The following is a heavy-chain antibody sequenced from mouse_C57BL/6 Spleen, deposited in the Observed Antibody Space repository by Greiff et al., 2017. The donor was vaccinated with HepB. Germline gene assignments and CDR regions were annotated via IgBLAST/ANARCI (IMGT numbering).Heavy chain of an antibody. J-gene: IGHJ1*03. D-gene: IGHD2-5*01. CDR3: SRAYYSNHWYVEV. Sequence: VQLQQSGAELVKPGASVKMSCKASGYTFTTYPIEWMKQNHGKSLEWIGNFHPYNDDTKYNEKFKGKATLTVEKSSRTVYLELSRLTSDYSAVYYCSRAYYSNHWYVEVWGTGTTVTVSS. CDR2: FHPYNDDT. CDR1: GYTFTTYP. V-gene: IGHV1-47*01.